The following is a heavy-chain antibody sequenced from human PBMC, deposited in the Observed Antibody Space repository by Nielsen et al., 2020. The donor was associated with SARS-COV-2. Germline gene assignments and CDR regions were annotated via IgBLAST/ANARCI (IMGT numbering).Heavy chain of an antibody. CDR2: IYHSGST. CDR3: ARGITN. CDR1: GGSFSGYY. J-gene: IGHJ4*02. V-gene: IGHV4-34*01. D-gene: IGHD3-3*01. Sequence: GSLRLSCAVYGGSFSGYYWSWIRQPPGKGLEWIGEIYHSGSTNYNPSLKGRVTISVDKSKNQFSLKLSSVTAADTAVYYCARGITNWGQGTLVTVSS.